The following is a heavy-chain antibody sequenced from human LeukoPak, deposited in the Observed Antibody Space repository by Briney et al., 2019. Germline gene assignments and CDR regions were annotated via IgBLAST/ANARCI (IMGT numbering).Heavy chain of an antibody. CDR2: MSGDGSST. J-gene: IGHJ4*02. Sequence: GGSLRLSCAASGFTFSNYWMNWVRQVPGKGLMWVSRMSGDGSSTNYADSVKGRFTISRDNAKNTLYLQMNSLRVEDTAVYYCARAYDILTGLDYWGQGTLVTVSS. CDR3: ARAYDILTGLDY. V-gene: IGHV3-74*01. CDR1: GFTFSNYW. D-gene: IGHD3-9*01.